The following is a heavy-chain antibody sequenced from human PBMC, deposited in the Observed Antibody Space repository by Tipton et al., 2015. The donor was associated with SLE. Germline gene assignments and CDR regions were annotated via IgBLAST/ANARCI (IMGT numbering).Heavy chain of an antibody. V-gene: IGHV3-30-3*01. CDR1: GFTFSSYA. D-gene: IGHD2-2*02. Sequence: SLRLSCVGSGFTFSSYAMHWVRQAPGKGLDWVALISYDGSNKNYADSVKGRYTISRDNSKNTLYLQMNSLRAEDTAVYYCARDLISDIVVVPAAISDAFDIWGQGTMVTVSS. CDR3: ARDLISDIVVVPAAISDAFDI. CDR2: ISYDGSNK. J-gene: IGHJ3*02.